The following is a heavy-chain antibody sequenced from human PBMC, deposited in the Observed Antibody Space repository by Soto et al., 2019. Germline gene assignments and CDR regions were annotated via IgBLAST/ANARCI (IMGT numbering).Heavy chain of an antibody. D-gene: IGHD4-4*01. J-gene: IGHJ4*02. CDR2: INHSGST. CDR3: ARGGDPTVTTDYFDY. Sequence: PSETLSLTCAVYGGSFSGYYWIWIRQPPGKGLEWIGEINHSGSTNYNPSLKSRVTISVDTSKNQFSLKLSSVTAADTAVYYCARGGDPTVTTDYFDYWGQGTLVTVSS. V-gene: IGHV4-34*01. CDR1: GGSFSGYY.